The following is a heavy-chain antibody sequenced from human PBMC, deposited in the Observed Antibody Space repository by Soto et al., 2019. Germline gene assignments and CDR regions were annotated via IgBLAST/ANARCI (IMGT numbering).Heavy chain of an antibody. CDR1: GGTFSSYA. Sequence: QVQLVQSGAEVKKPGSSVKVSCKASGGTFSSYAISWVRQAPGQGLEWMGGIIPIFGTANYAQKFQGRVTITADKSTSTAYMELSSLRSEDTVVYYCARVGRYSGYDFPYYYGMDVWGQGTTVTVSS. D-gene: IGHD5-12*01. CDR3: ARVGRYSGYDFPYYYGMDV. V-gene: IGHV1-69*06. J-gene: IGHJ6*02. CDR2: IIPIFGTA.